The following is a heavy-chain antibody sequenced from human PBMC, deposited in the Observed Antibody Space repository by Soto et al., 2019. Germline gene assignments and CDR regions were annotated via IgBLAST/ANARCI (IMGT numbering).Heavy chain of an antibody. CDR3: SRGDATKIVVTTYYGMDV. V-gene: IGHV1-69*12. D-gene: IGHD4-17*01. CDR1: GGTLRNYG. J-gene: IGHJ6*02. Sequence: QVQLVQSGAEVKKPGSSVRVSCKASGGTLRNYGISWVRQAPGQGLEWMGGIIPVFGTANYAQKFQGRVTITADESTSTVYMDVTGLGSEDTAVYYCSRGDATKIVVTTYYGMDVWGQGTTVTVSS. CDR2: IIPVFGTA.